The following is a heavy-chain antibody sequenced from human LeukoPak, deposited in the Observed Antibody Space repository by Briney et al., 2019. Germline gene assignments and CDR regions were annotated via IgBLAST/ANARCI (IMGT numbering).Heavy chain of an antibody. V-gene: IGHV4-34*01. Sequence: PSETLSLTCAVYGGSFSGYYWSWVRQPPGKGLEWIGEINHSGSTNYNPSLKSRLTMSVDMSKNQFSLKLNSVTAADTAVYYCARQSTGVGLHAFDIWGQGTMVTVSS. CDR2: INHSGST. J-gene: IGHJ3*02. D-gene: IGHD4-17*01. CDR1: GGSFSGYY. CDR3: ARQSTGVGLHAFDI.